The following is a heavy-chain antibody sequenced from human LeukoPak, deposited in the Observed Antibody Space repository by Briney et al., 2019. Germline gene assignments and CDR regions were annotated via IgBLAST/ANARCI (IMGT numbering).Heavy chain of an antibody. Sequence: SVKVSCKASGGTFSSYAISWVRQAPGQGLEWMGGIIPIFGTANYAQKFQGRVTITADESTSTAYMELSSLRPEDTAVYYCARDSLPYDILTGYYRADAFDIWGQGTMVTVSS. CDR1: GGTFSSYA. CDR3: ARDSLPYDILTGYYRADAFDI. V-gene: IGHV1-69*01. J-gene: IGHJ3*02. D-gene: IGHD3-9*01. CDR2: IIPIFGTA.